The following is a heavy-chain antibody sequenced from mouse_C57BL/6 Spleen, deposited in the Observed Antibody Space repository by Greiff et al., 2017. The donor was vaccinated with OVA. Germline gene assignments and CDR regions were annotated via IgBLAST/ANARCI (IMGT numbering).Heavy chain of an antibody. CDR1: GYTFTSYW. J-gene: IGHJ4*01. D-gene: IGHD2-4*01. CDR2: IHPSDSDT. V-gene: IGHV1-74*01. Sequence: QVQLKQPGAELVKPGASVKVSCKASGYTFTSYWMHWVKQRPGQGLEWIGRIHPSDSDTNYNQKFKGKATLTVDKSSSTAYMQLSSLTSEDSAVYYCAIGPYYDDAMDYWGQGTSVTVSS. CDR3: AIGPYYDDAMDY.